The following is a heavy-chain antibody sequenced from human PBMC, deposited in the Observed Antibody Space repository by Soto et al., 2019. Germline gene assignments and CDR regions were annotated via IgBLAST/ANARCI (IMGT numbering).Heavy chain of an antibody. CDR1: GGSISSSSYY. D-gene: IGHD1-26*01. CDR3: AGPGCYSGIYYDY. J-gene: IGHJ4*02. V-gene: IGHV4-39*01. CDR2: IYYSGST. Sequence: QLQLQESGPGLVKPSETLSLTCTVSGGSISSSSYYWGWIRQPPGKGLEWIGSIYYSGSTYYNPSLKRRVTISVDTSTNQFSQKLSSVTAADMAVYYCAGPGCYSGIYYDYLGQGTLVIVSS.